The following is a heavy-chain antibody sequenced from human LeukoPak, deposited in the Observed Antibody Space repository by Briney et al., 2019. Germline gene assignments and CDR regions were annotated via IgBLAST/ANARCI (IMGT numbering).Heavy chain of an antibody. D-gene: IGHD4-23*01. J-gene: IGHJ4*02. CDR1: GYTFTSYY. CDR2: INPSGGST. V-gene: IGHV1-46*01. Sequence: ASVKVSCKASGYTFTSYYMHWVRQAPGQGLEWMGIINPSGGSTSYAQKFQGRVTMTRDMSTSTVYMELSSLRSEDTAVYYCARDRIRHDYGGNSRFPFDYWGQGTLVTVSS. CDR3: ARDRIRHDYGGNSRFPFDY.